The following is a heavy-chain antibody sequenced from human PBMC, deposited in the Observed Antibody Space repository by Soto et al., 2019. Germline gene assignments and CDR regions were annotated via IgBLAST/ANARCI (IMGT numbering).Heavy chain of an antibody. CDR2: ISYDGSNK. CDR1: GFTFSSYA. V-gene: IGHV3-30-3*01. J-gene: IGHJ3*02. CDR3: ASELEHAFDI. Sequence: QVQLVESGGGVVQPGRSLRLSCAASGFTFSSYAMHWVRQAPGKGLEWAAVISYDGSNKYYADSVKGRFTISRDNSKNTLYLQMNSLRAEDTAVYYCASELEHAFDIWGQGTLVTVSS.